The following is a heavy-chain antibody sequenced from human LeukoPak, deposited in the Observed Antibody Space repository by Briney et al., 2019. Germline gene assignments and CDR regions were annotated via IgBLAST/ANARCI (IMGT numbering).Heavy chain of an antibody. CDR2: IYYSGST. V-gene: IGHV4-39*07. CDR3: ARKEMATQDFDY. Sequence: SETLSLTCTVSGGSISSSSYYWGWIRQPPGKGLEWIGSIYYSGSTYYNPSLKSRVTISVDTSKNQFSLKLSSVTAADTAVYYCARKEMATQDFDYWGQGTLVTVSS. D-gene: IGHD5-24*01. CDR1: GGSISSSSYY. J-gene: IGHJ4*02.